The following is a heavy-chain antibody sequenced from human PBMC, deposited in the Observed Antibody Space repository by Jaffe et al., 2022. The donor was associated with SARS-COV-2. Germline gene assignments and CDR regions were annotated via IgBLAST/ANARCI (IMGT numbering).Heavy chain of an antibody. CDR1: GYTFTKYA. CDR3: ARDFPVGGSGSGSEY. V-gene: IGHV7-4-1*02. D-gene: IGHD3-10*01. Sequence: QVQLVQSGSELKKPGASVEVSCRASGYTFTKYALSWVRQAPGQGLEWMGWINTNTGNPAYAQGFTGRFVFSLDTSVSTAYLQISSLKAEDTAVYYCARDFPVGGSGSGSEYWGQGTLVTVSS. CDR2: INTNTGNP. J-gene: IGHJ4*02.